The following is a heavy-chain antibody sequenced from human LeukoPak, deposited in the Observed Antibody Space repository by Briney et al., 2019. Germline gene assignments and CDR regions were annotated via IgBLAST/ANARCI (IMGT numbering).Heavy chain of an antibody. Sequence: SETLSLTCVVSGGSISSTSYYWGWIRQPPGKGLEWIGSIYYSGSTYYSPSLKSRVTISVDTSKNQFSLKLSSVTAADTAVYYCATALPFGELLVSGAFDIWGQGTMVTVSS. CDR3: ATALPFGELLVSGAFDI. D-gene: IGHD3-10*01. CDR1: GGSISSTSYY. J-gene: IGHJ3*02. CDR2: IYYSGST. V-gene: IGHV4-39*07.